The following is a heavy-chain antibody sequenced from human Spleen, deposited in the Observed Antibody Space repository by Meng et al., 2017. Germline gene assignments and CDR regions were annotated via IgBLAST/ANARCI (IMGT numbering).Heavy chain of an antibody. CDR2: ISYDGSNK. D-gene: IGHD3-22*01. CDR1: GFTFSSYE. V-gene: IGHV3-30*07. Sequence: GESLKISCAASGFTFSSYEMHWVRQAPGKGLEWVAVISYDGSNKYYADSVKGRFTISRDNTGNSLYLQMNSLRAEDTAVYYCARSGYTDYDSEVYGMDVWGQGTTVTVSS. J-gene: IGHJ6*02. CDR3: ARSGYTDYDSEVYGMDV.